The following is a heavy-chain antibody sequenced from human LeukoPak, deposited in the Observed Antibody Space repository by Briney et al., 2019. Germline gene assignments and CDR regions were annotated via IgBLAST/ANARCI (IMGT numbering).Heavy chain of an antibody. J-gene: IGHJ4*02. CDR1: GYSFTGYY. V-gene: IGHV1-2*02. D-gene: IGHD6-19*01. CDR2: INPNSGST. Sequence: ASVKVSCKASGYSFTGYYMHWVRQAPGQGLEWVGWINPNSGSTNYAQKFQGRVTMTRDTSISTAYMELSRLRSDDTAVYYCARNRGYSSGWYVYWGQGTLVTVSS. CDR3: ARNRGYSSGWYVY.